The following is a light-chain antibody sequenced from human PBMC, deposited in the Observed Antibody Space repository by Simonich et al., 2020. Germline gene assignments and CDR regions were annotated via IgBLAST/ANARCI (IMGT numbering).Light chain of an antibody. CDR2: DVS. Sequence: QSALTQPASVSGSPGQSITISCTEPSSDVGSYNLVSWYHHHPGKAPKLMIYDVSNRPSGVSNRCSGSKSGNTASRTISGLQAEDEADYYCSSYTSSSTLGVFGTGTKVTVL. J-gene: IGLJ1*01. V-gene: IGLV2-14*02. CDR3: SSYTSSSTLGV. CDR1: SSDVGSYNL.